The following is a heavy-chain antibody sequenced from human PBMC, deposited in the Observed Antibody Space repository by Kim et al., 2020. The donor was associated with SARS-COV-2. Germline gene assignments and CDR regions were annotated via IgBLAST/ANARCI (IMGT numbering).Heavy chain of an antibody. V-gene: IGHV4-39*07. Sequence: SETLSLTCTVSGGSISSSSYYWGWIRQPPGKGLEWIGSIYCSGSTSYNPSLKSRVTISVDTSKNQFSLKLSSVTAADTAVYYCAKSTGITMIVVVINDAFDIWGQGTMVTVSS. CDR1: GGSISSSSYY. D-gene: IGHD3-22*01. CDR2: IYCSGST. J-gene: IGHJ3*02. CDR3: AKSTGITMIVVVINDAFDI.